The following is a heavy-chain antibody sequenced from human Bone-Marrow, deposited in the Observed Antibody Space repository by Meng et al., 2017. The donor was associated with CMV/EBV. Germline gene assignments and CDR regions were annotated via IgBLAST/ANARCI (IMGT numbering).Heavy chain of an antibody. V-gene: IGHV3-9*01. J-gene: IGHJ6*02. Sequence: SLKISCAASGFTFDDYAMHWVRQSPGKGLEWVSGISWNSGSIGYADSVKGRFTISRDNATNSLYLQMNSLRAEDTALYYCAKETIWAMDVWGQGSTVTVSS. CDR1: GFTFDDYA. D-gene: IGHD3-9*01. CDR3: AKETIWAMDV. CDR2: ISWNSGSI.